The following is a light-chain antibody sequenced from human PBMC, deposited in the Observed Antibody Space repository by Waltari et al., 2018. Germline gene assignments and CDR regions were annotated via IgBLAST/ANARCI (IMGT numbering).Light chain of an antibody. J-gene: IGKJ1*01. V-gene: IGKV1-5*03. CDR1: QSISSW. CDR2: EES. Sequence: DIQMTQSPSTLSAAVGDRVTITCRASQSISSWLAWYQQKPGNAPKLLIYEESNLQSGAPSRVSGCGSGTEFTLTISRLQPDDFATYFCQHYKNYPRTFGQGTKVEIK. CDR3: QHYKNYPRT.